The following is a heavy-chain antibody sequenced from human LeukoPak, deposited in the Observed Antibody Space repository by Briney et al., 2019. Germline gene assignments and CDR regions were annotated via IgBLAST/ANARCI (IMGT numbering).Heavy chain of an antibody. J-gene: IGHJ4*02. D-gene: IGHD3-9*01. Sequence: GGSLRLSCAASGFTFSIYEMNWVRQAPGKGLEWVAVIWYDGSNKYYADSVKGRFTISRDNSKNTLYLQMNSLRAEDTAVYYCARVLGPRTSGYYYFDYWGQGTLVTVSS. V-gene: IGHV3-33*08. CDR1: GFTFSIYE. CDR3: ARVLGPRTSGYYYFDY. CDR2: IWYDGSNK.